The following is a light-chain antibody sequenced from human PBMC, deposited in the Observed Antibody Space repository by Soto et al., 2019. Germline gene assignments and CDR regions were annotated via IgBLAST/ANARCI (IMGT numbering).Light chain of an antibody. J-gene: IGLJ1*01. CDR1: SSDVGGYNY. Sequence: QSVMTQPPSASGAPGQSVTIFCTGTSSDVGGYNYVSWYQQPPGKAPKLMIYEVSERPSGVPDRFSGSKSSTTASLTVSGLQAEDEGDYYCSSYAGSNNFVFGTGTKVTVL. CDR3: SSYAGSNNFV. CDR2: EVS. V-gene: IGLV2-8*01.